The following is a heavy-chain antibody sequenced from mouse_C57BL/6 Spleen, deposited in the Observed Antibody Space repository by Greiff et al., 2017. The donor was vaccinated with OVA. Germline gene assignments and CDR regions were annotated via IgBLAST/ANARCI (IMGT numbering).Heavy chain of an antibody. Sequence: QVQLQQPGAELVRPGSSVKLSCKASGYTFTSYWMHWVKQRPIQGLEWIGNIDPSDSATHYNQKFKDKATLTVDKSSSTAYMQLSSLTSEDSAVYYCARGEVFYFGYWGQGTTLTVSS. CDR3: ARGEVFYFGY. D-gene: IGHD2-14*01. CDR2: IDPSDSAT. J-gene: IGHJ2*01. CDR1: GYTFTSYW. V-gene: IGHV1-52*01.